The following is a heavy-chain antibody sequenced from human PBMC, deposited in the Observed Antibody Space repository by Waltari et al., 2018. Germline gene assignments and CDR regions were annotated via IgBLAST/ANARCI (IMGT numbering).Heavy chain of an antibody. Sequence: EVQLVESGGGLVQPGGSLRLSCAASGFTFNSYWLIVVRQAPGKGLEWVANIKKDGSEKYYVDSVKGRFTISRDNAKNSLYLQMNSLRAEDTAVYYCARPSSSDAFDIWGQGTMVTVSS. CDR3: ARPSSSDAFDI. D-gene: IGHD2-15*01. CDR1: GFTFNSYW. J-gene: IGHJ3*02. CDR2: IKKDGSEK. V-gene: IGHV3-7*01.